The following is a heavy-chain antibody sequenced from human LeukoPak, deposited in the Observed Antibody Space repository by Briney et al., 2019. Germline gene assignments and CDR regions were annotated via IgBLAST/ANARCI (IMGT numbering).Heavy chain of an antibody. J-gene: IGHJ6*02. CDR3: AKESWRYSSSSRDYYYYYGMDV. V-gene: IGHV3-30*18. Sequence: HPGGSLRLSCAASGFTFSSYGMHWVRQAPGMGPEWVAVISYDGSNKYYADSVKGRFTISRDNSKNTLYLQMNSLRAEDTAVYYCAKESWRYSSSSRDYYYYYGMDVWGQGTTVTVSS. CDR1: GFTFSSYG. D-gene: IGHD6-13*01. CDR2: ISYDGSNK.